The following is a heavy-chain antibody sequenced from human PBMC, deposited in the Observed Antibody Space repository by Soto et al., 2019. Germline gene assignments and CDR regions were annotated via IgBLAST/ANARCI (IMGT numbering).Heavy chain of an antibody. J-gene: IGHJ6*02. CDR3: ARVRRITMVRGVIMDYYYGMDV. D-gene: IGHD3-10*01. CDR1: GYTFTSYG. CDR2: ISAYNGNT. Sequence: RASVKVSCKASGYTFTSYGISWVRQAPGQGLEWMGWISAYNGNTNYAQKLQGRVTMTTDTSTSTAYMELRSLRSEDTAVYYCARVRRITMVRGVIMDYYYGMDVWGQGTTVTVSS. V-gene: IGHV1-18*01.